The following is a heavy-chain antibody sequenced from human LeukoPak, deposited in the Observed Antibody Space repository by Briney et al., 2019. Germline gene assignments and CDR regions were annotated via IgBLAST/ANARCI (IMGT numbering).Heavy chain of an antibody. Sequence: QSGGSLRLSCAASGFTFSSYAMSWVRQAPGKGLEWVSAISGSGGSTYYADSVKGRFTISRDNSKYTLYLQMNSLRAEDTAVYYCAKTASSITMVRGVILDYWGQGTLVTVSS. CDR1: GFTFSSYA. D-gene: IGHD3-10*01. CDR3: AKTASSITMVRGVILDY. V-gene: IGHV3-23*01. CDR2: ISGSGGST. J-gene: IGHJ4*02.